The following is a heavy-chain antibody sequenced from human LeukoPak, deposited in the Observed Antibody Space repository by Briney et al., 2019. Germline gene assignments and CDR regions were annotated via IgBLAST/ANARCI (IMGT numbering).Heavy chain of an antibody. V-gene: IGHV1-69*01. D-gene: IGHD2-2*01. CDR2: ILPIFGPA. J-gene: IGHJ4*02. Sequence: PSGKVSSKAAARTFSIYAISWERQAPGQGLEWMGGILPIFGPANYAQKFQGRVTITADESTSTAYMELSSLRSEDTAVYYCARSVGYCSSTTCWYYFDYWGQGTLVTVSS. CDR3: ARSVGYCSSTTCWYYFDY. CDR1: ARTFSIYA.